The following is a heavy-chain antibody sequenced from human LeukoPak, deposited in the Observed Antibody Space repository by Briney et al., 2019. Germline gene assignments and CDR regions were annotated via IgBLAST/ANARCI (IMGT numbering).Heavy chain of an antibody. CDR1: GGSISDSCCY. D-gene: IGHD1-26*01. J-gene: IGHJ3*02. CDR3: ARLSGWEAFDI. V-gene: IGHV4-39*07. CDR2: IYFSGST. Sequence: SETLSLTCTVSGGSISDSCCYWGWIRQPPGEGLEWIGSIYFSGSTYYNPSLKSRVTISGDTSKNQFSLKLSSVTAADTAVYYCARLSGWEAFDIWGQGTMVTVSS.